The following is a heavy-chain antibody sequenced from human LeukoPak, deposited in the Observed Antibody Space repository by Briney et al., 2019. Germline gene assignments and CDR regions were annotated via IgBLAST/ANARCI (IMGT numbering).Heavy chain of an antibody. CDR1: GGSISSSSYY. J-gene: IGHJ4*02. D-gene: IGHD5-12*01. Sequence: PSETLSLTCTVSGGSISSSSYYWGWLRQPPGKGLEWIGSIYHSGSTNYNPSLKSRVTISVDKSKNQFSLKLNSVTAADTAVYYCARLSGHRGLDYWGQGTLVTVS. CDR3: ARLSGHRGLDY. CDR2: IYHSGST. V-gene: IGHV4-39*07.